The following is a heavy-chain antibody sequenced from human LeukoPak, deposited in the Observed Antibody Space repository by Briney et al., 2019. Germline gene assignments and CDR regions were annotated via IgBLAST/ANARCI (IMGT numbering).Heavy chain of an antibody. J-gene: IGHJ4*02. D-gene: IGHD6-19*01. V-gene: IGHV4-61*01. CDR2: IYYSGST. Sequence: SETLSLTCTVSGGSISSSSYYWGWIRQPPGKGLEWIGYIYYSGSTNYTPSLKSRVPISVDTSKNQFSLKLSSVTAADTAVYYCAREGGGSGWNYFDYWGQGTLVTVSS. CDR1: GGSISSSSYY. CDR3: AREGGGSGWNYFDY.